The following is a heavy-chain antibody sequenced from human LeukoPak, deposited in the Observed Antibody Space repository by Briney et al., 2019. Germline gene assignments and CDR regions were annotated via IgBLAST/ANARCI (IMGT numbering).Heavy chain of an antibody. Sequence: GGTLRLSCAASGFTFSSYGMSWVRQAPGKGLEWVSSISGSSSYIYYADSVKGRFTISRDNAKNSPYLQMNSLRVEDRAVYYCARGSSNVAARNNWFDPWGQGTLVTVSS. D-gene: IGHD6-6*01. CDR2: ISGSSSYI. J-gene: IGHJ5*02. V-gene: IGHV3-21*01. CDR3: ARGSSNVAARNNWFDP. CDR1: GFTFSSYG.